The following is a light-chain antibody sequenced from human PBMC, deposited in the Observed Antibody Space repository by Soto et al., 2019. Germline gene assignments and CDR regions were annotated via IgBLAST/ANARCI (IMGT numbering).Light chain of an antibody. J-gene: IGKJ4*01. V-gene: IGKV1-17*01. CDR1: QDINTD. Sequence: DIQMTQSPSSLSASVGDRVTITCRASQDINTDLDWYQQKPGKAPRRLISDASSLQSGVPSWFSSSRFRTHFTLTISILQPEYFATYFCQQNHTYPRTFGRVTKVEIK. CDR3: QQNHTYPRT. CDR2: DAS.